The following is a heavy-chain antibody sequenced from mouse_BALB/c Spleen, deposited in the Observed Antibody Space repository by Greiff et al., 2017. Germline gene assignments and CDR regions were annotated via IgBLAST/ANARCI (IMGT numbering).Heavy chain of an antibody. D-gene: IGHD2-1*01. CDR3: ARDGNYFDY. CDR1: GYSFTGYY. J-gene: IGHJ2*01. Sequence: EGKLQESGPELVKPGASVKISCKASGYSFTGYYMHWVKQSHVKSLEWIGRINPYNGATSYNQNFKDKASLTVDKSSSTAYMELHSLTSEDSAVYYCARDGNYFDYWGQGTTLTVSS. V-gene: IGHV1-31*01. CDR2: INPYNGAT.